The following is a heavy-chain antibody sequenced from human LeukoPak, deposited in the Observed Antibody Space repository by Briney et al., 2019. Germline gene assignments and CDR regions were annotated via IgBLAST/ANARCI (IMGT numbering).Heavy chain of an antibody. CDR3: ARNRLSYYYYGMDV. CDR1: GYSISSGYD. J-gene: IGHJ6*02. Sequence: SETLSLTCTVSGYSISSGYDWGWIRQPPGKGLEWIGSIYYRRTTYYNPSLKSRVTISVDTSKNQFSLKLSSVTAADTAVYYCARNRLSYYYYGMDVWGQGTTVTVSS. CDR2: IYYRRTT. D-gene: IGHD2/OR15-2a*01. V-gene: IGHV4-38-2*02.